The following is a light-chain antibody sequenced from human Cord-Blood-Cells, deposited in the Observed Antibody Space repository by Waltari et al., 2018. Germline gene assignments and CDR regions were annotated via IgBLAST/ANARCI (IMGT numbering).Light chain of an antibody. CDR1: SSDVGSYNL. CDR3: CSYAGSSTFYVV. CDR2: EGS. V-gene: IGLV2-23*03. J-gene: IGLJ2*01. Sequence: QSALTQPASVSGSPGPSITISCTGTSSDVGSYNLVSWYQQHPGKAPKLMIYEGSKRPSGVSNRFSGSKAGNTASLTISGLQAEDEADDYCCSYAGSSTFYVVFGGGTKLTVL.